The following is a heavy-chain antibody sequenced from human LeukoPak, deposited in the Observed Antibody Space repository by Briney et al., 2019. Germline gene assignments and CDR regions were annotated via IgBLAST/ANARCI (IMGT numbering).Heavy chain of an antibody. CDR3: AKDVDIVVVPADFYFDY. Sequence: GGSLRLSCAASGFTFSNYGMHWVRQAPGKGLEWVAFIRYDGSNKYYADSVKGRFTISRDNSRNTLYLQMNSLRAEDTAVYYCAKDVDIVVVPADFYFDYWGQGTLVTVSS. J-gene: IGHJ4*02. CDR2: IRYDGSNK. D-gene: IGHD2-2*01. V-gene: IGHV3-30*02. CDR1: GFTFSNYG.